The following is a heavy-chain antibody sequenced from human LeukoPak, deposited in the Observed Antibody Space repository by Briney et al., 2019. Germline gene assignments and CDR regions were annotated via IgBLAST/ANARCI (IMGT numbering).Heavy chain of an antibody. CDR3: ARDRGYGDYANYFDY. V-gene: IGHV3-48*01. CDR2: ISSSSSTI. J-gene: IGHJ4*02. CDR1: GFTFSSYS. D-gene: IGHD4-17*01. Sequence: GGSLRLSCAASGFTFSSYSMNWVRQAPGKGLEWVSYISSSSSTIYYADSVKGRFTISRDNAKNSLYLQMNSLRAEDTAVYYCARDRGYGDYANYFDYWGQGTLVTVSS.